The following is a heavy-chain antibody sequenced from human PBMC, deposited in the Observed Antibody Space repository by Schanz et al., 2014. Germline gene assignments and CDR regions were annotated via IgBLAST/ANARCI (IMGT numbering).Heavy chain of an antibody. Sequence: EVHLVESGGGLVQPGGSLRLSCAASGFTFSSYAMSWVRQAPGKGLEWVSAISGRDGSTYYADSVRGRFTISRDNSKNTLYLQMNSLRPEDTAVYYCAKYRGYYRVSGSYRELEYWGQGTLVTVSS. CDR1: GFTFSSYA. CDR2: ISGRDGST. D-gene: IGHD3-10*01. V-gene: IGHV3-23*04. J-gene: IGHJ4*02. CDR3: AKYRGYYRVSGSYRELEY.